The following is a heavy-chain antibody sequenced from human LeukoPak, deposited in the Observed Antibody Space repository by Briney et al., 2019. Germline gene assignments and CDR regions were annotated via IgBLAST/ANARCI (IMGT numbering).Heavy chain of an antibody. V-gene: IGHV3-15*01. D-gene: IGHD1-26*01. CDR3: TTDIYSGSYLASY. CDR1: GFTFSNAW. Sequence: GGSLRLSCAASGFTFSNAWMSWVRQAPGKGLEWVGRIKSKTDGGTTDYAAPVNGRFTISRDDSKNTLYLQMNSLKTEDTAVYYCTTDIYSGSYLASYWGQGTLVTVSS. CDR2: IKSKTDGGTT. J-gene: IGHJ4*02.